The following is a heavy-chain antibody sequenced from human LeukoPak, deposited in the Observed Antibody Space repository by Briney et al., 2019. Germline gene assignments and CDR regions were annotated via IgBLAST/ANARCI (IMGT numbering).Heavy chain of an antibody. V-gene: IGHV3-23*01. CDR3: AKDQGYSYYYLDY. CDR1: GFTFNSHA. CDR2: INGNGAST. Sequence: SGGSLRLSCAASGFTFNSHAMSWARQAPGKGLEWVSGINGNGASTYYSDSVKRRFTISRENSKNTVYLLMSSLRAEDTAVYYCAKDQGYSYYYLDYWGRGTLVTVSS. J-gene: IGHJ4*02. D-gene: IGHD5-18*01.